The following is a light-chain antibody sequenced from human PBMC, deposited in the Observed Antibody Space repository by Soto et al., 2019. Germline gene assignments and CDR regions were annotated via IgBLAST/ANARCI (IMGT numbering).Light chain of an antibody. J-gene: IGLJ1*01. CDR2: EVS. Sequence: QSVLTQPASVSGSPGQSITISCSGTSSDVVSYDHVAWCQQFPGKTPNLMIYEVSTRPSGVSSRSSGFKSGNTASLTISGLQAADEADYYCISYTGSSTSYVFGSGTKVTVL. CDR3: ISYTGSSTSYV. V-gene: IGLV2-14*01. CDR1: SSDVVSYDH.